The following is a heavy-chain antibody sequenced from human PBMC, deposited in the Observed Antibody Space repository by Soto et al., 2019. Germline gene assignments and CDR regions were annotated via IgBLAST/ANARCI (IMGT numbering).Heavy chain of an antibody. J-gene: IGHJ6*02. CDR3: AAGGLLLQDYYYYYGMDV. D-gene: IGHD2-15*01. CDR2: ISYDGSNK. Sequence: QVQLVESGGGVVQPGRSLRLSCAASGFTFSSYAMHWVRQAPGKGLEWVAVISYDGSNKYYADSVKGRFTISRDNSKNTLYLQMNSLRAEDTAVYYCAAGGLLLQDYYYYYGMDVWGQGTTVTVSS. CDR1: GFTFSSYA. V-gene: IGHV3-30-3*01.